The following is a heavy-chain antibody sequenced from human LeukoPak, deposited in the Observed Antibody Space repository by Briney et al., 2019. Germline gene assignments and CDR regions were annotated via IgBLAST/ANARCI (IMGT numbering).Heavy chain of an antibody. V-gene: IGHV1-18*01. D-gene: IGHD5/OR15-5a*01. J-gene: IGHJ5*02. CDR1: GYTFTDHG. CDR2: ISTYNGDT. Sequence: GASVKVSCKASGYTFTDHGISWVRQAPGQGLEWMGWISTYNGDTKYAQKFQGRVTITSETSANTAFMELRGLRSDDTAVYYCARDLAFLPVSAANGWLDPWGQGTLVTVSS. CDR3: ARDLAFLPVSAANGWLDP.